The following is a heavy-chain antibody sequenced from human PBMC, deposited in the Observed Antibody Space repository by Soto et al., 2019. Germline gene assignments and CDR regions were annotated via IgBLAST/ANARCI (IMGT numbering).Heavy chain of an antibody. D-gene: IGHD5-12*01. Sequence: QVQLVQSGPEVKKPGSSVTVSCKASGGIFGNSAISWVRQAPGQGLEWMGGIIPIFRTPDYAQKFQGRVPITADESTSTASMELTSLRSEDTAVYSCARDKARLQLGGNYYYAMDVWGQGTTVSVSS. CDR3: ARDKARLQLGGNYYYAMDV. CDR2: IIPIFRTP. CDR1: GGIFGNSA. V-gene: IGHV1-69*12. J-gene: IGHJ6*02.